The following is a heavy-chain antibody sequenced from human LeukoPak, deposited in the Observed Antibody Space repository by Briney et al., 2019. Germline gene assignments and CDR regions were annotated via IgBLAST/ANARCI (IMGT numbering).Heavy chain of an antibody. D-gene: IGHD3-3*01. J-gene: IGHJ5*02. CDR2: IYYSGST. CDR3: ASSHYDFWSGLKPNWFDP. V-gene: IGHV4-61*05. CDR1: GGSISSSSYY. Sequence: SETLSLTCTVSGGSISSSSYYWGWIRQPPGKGLEWIGYIYYSGSTNYNPSLKSRVTISVDTSKNQFSLKLSSVTAADTAVYYCASSHYDFWSGLKPNWFDPWGQGTLVTVSS.